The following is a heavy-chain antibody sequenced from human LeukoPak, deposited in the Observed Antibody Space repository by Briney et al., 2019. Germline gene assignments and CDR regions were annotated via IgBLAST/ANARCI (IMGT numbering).Heavy chain of an antibody. CDR1: GYSFTSYG. D-gene: IGHD1-26*01. CDR3: AREVVGATRPPYFGDAFDI. J-gene: IGHJ3*02. CDR2: ISAYNSNA. Sequence: ASVKVSCKASGYSFTSYGISWVRQAPGQGLEWMGWISAYNSNAIYAQKFQGRVTITADESTSTAYMELSSLRSEDTAVYYCAREVVGATRPPYFGDAFDIWGQGTMVTVSS. V-gene: IGHV1-18*01.